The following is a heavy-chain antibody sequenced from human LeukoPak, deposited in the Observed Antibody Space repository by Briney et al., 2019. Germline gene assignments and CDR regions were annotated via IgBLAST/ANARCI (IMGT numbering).Heavy chain of an antibody. D-gene: IGHD3-22*01. V-gene: IGHV4-4*07. CDR3: ARGPNYYDSSGFDAFDI. J-gene: IGHJ3*02. Sequence: PSETLSLTCSVSGLSITRPYYWGWIRQSPGKGLEWIGRIYTSGSTNYNPSLKSRVTISVDTSKNQFSLKLSSVTAADTAVYYCARGPNYYDSSGFDAFDIWGQGTMVTVSS. CDR1: GLSITRPYY. CDR2: IYTSGST.